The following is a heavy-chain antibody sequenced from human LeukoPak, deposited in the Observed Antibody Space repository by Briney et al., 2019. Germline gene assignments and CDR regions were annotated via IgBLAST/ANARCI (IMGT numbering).Heavy chain of an antibody. CDR1: GFTFSSYG. V-gene: IGHV3-30*18. CDR3: AKRRDYYYYGMDV. CDR2: ISYDGSNK. Sequence: GGSLRLSCAASGFTFSSYGMHWVRQAPGKGLEWVAVISYDGSNKYYADSVKGRFTISRDNSKNTLYLQVNSLRAEDTAVYYCAKRRDYYYYGMDVWGQGTTVTVSS. J-gene: IGHJ6*02.